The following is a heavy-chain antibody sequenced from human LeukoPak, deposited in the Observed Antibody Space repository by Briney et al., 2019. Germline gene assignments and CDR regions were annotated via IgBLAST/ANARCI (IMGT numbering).Heavy chain of an antibody. Sequence: GGSLRLSCAASGFTFSSYWMSWVRQAPGKGLEWVANIKQDGSEKYYVDSVKGRFTISRDNAKNSLYLQMNSLRAEDTAVYYCAGERGSGALDYWGQGTLVTVSS. CDR3: AGERGSGALDY. J-gene: IGHJ4*02. D-gene: IGHD5-12*01. CDR1: GFTFSSYW. CDR2: IKQDGSEK. V-gene: IGHV3-7*01.